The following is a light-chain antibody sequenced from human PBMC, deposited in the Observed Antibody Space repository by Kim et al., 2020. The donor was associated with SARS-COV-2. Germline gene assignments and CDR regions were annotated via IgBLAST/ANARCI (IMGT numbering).Light chain of an antibody. CDR1: QSLLHSNGYNY. CDR2: MAS. CDR3: MQELQTPPT. J-gene: IGKJ4*01. V-gene: IGKV2-28*01. Sequence: PASISCRSSQSLLHSNGYNYLDWYLQKPGQSPQLLIYMASRRASGVPDRFSGSGSGTDFTLKISRVEAEDVGIYYCMQELQTPPTFGGGTKVDIK.